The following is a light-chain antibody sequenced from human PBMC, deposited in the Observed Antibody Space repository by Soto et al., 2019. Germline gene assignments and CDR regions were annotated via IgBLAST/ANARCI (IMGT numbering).Light chain of an antibody. CDR1: QSVSSY. Sequence: EIVLTQSPATLSLSQGDRATLSCRASQSVSSYLAWHQQKPGQAPRLLIYDASNRATGIPARFSGSGSGTDFTLTISSLEPEDFAVYYCQQRSNWPPWTFGQGTKVDI. V-gene: IGKV3-11*01. CDR3: QQRSNWPPWT. J-gene: IGKJ1*01. CDR2: DAS.